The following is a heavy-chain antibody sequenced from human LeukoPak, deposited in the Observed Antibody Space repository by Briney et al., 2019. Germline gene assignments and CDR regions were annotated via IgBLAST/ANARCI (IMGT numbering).Heavy chain of an antibody. CDR3: ARDQAGGRHYADL. V-gene: IGHV3-30*02. J-gene: IGHJ5*02. CDR2: IRYDGSSA. CDR1: GFTFRSYA. D-gene: IGHD2-2*01. Sequence: GGSLRLSCAVSGFTFRSYAMHWVRQAPGKGLEWVAYIRYDGSSAYYADFVKGRFTISRDNSKNTLYLQMHSLRAEDTAVYYCARDQAGGRHYADLWGQGTLVTVSS.